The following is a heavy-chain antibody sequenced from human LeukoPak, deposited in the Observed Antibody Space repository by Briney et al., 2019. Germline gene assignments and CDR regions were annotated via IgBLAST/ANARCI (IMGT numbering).Heavy chain of an antibody. D-gene: IGHD3-10*01. Sequence: GGSLRLSCAASGFTFSRNSMNWVRQAPGKGPEWVSSISTSSSYINYADSVKGRFTISRDNAKNSLYLQMNSLRAEDTAVYYCARVGAYNNYFDYWGQGTLVTVSS. CDR1: GFTFSRNS. CDR3: ARVGAYNNYFDY. V-gene: IGHV3-21*01. CDR2: ISTSSSYI. J-gene: IGHJ4*02.